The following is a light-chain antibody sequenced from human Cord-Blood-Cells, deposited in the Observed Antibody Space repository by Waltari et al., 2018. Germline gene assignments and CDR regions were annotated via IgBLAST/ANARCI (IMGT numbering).Light chain of an antibody. V-gene: IGKV3-11*01. Sequence: IVSTQSPATLSLSPGERATLSGRDSQSVSSYLAGYQQKPGHAPRLLIYDASNRATGIPARFSGSGSGTDFTLTISSLEPEDFAVYYCQQHSNWPLTFGAGTKVDIK. CDR1: QSVSSY. CDR3: QQHSNWPLT. CDR2: DAS. J-gene: IGKJ3*01.